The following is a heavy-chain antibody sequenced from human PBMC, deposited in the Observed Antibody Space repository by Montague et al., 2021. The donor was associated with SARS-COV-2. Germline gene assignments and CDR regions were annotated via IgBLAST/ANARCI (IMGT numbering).Heavy chain of an antibody. D-gene: IGHD2/OR15-2a*01. CDR2: FYYTGHT. CDR3: AKDRAGQYYFDN. V-gene: IGHV4-39*01. Sequence: SETLSLTCSVSGGSTNTMIYYWAWIRQSPGKGLDWIASFYYTGHTCYTPSLAARTAISLDTSTNHFSLTLSSVAADDTAIYYCAKDRAGQYYFDNWGQGILVTVSS. J-gene: IGHJ4*02. CDR1: GGSTNTMIYY.